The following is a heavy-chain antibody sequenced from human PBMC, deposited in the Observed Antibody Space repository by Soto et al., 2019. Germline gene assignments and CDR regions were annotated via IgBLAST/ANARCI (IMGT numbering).Heavy chain of an antibody. Sequence: QVQLVESGGGVVQPGRSLRLSCAASGFTFSNYGMHWVRQAPGKGLEWVAVIWYDGSNKYYADSEKGRFTISRDNSKNTLYLQMNSLRTEDMAVYFCARGWYCGGDCYEWYFDLWGRGTLVTVSS. V-gene: IGHV3-33*01. J-gene: IGHJ2*01. D-gene: IGHD2-21*02. CDR3: ARGWYCGGDCYEWYFDL. CDR1: GFTFSNYG. CDR2: IWYDGSNK.